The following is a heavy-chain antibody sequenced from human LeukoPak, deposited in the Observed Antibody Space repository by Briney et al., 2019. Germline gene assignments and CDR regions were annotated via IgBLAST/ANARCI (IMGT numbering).Heavy chain of an antibody. Sequence: ASVKVSCKVSGYTLTQLSMHWVRRAPGKGLEWMGGFDPEDGETIYAQKFQGRVTMTEDTSTDTAYMELSSLRSEDTAVYYCATFWGYCSGGSCYSKYFQHWAQGTLVTVSS. CDR1: GYTLTQLS. V-gene: IGHV1-24*01. J-gene: IGHJ1*01. CDR3: ATFWGYCSGGSCYSKYFQH. D-gene: IGHD2-15*01. CDR2: FDPEDGET.